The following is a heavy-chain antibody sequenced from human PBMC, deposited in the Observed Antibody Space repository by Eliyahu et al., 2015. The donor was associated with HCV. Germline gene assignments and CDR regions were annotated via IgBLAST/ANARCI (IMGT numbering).Heavy chain of an antibody. CDR1: GFFFTNAW. Sequence: ASGFFFTNAWMSWVRQAPGKGLEYVGRIISKTDGGAIEYAAPVKGRFIISRDDSKNMVYLQMNSLKTEDTALYYCTTGDFTFSANDHWGQGTLVTVSS. CDR3: TTGDFTFSANDH. D-gene: IGHD2-21*01. CDR2: IISKTDGGAI. J-gene: IGHJ4*02. V-gene: IGHV3-15*01.